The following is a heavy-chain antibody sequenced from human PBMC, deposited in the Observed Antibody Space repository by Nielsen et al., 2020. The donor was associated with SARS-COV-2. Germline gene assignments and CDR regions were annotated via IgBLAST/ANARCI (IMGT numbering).Heavy chain of an antibody. Sequence: ASVKVSCKASGGTFSSYAISWVRQAPGQGLEWMGWISAYNGNTNYAQKLQGRVTMTTDTSTSTAYMELRSLRSDDTAVYYCARDHYDILTGYPPDYYGMDVWGQGTTVTVSS. D-gene: IGHD3-9*01. V-gene: IGHV1-18*01. CDR3: ARDHYDILTGYPPDYYGMDV. CDR2: ISAYNGNT. J-gene: IGHJ6*02. CDR1: GGTFSSYA.